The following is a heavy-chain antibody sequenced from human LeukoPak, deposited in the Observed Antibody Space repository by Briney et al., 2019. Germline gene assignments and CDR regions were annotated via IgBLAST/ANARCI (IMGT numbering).Heavy chain of an antibody. CDR1: GFTFSSYS. J-gene: IGHJ4*02. V-gene: IGHV3-21*01. D-gene: IGHD6-19*01. Sequence: PGGSLRLSCAASGFTFSSYSMNWVRQAPGKGLEWVSSISSSSSYIYYADSVKGRFTISRDNAKNSLYLQMNSLRAEDTAVYYCAREDSSGWAGVYYFDYWGQGTLVTVFS. CDR3: AREDSSGWAGVYYFDY. CDR2: ISSSSSYI.